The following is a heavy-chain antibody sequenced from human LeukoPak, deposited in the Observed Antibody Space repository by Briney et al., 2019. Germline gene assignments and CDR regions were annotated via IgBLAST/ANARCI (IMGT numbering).Heavy chain of an antibody. CDR3: ARGVEPLAASNLVY. D-gene: IGHD1-14*01. Sequence: GGSLTLSCAVSGFTFITNDMTWVRQAPGKGLEWISVLYSGGNTKYADSLQGRVTISRDNSKKHVFLEMNRLNPEDTAVYYFARGVEPLAASNLVYWGRGTLVSVSS. J-gene: IGHJ4*02. V-gene: IGHV3-53*01. CDR1: GFTFITND. CDR2: LYSGGNT.